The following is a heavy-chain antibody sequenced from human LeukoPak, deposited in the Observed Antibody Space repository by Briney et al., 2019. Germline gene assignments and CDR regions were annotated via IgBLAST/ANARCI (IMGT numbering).Heavy chain of an antibody. J-gene: IGHJ3*02. Sequence: ASVKVSCKASGYTFTSYDINWVRQATGQGLAWMGWMNPNSGNTGYAQKFQGRVTMTRNTSISTAYMELSSLRSEDTAVYYCARDTRSIVGAPPDAFDIWGQGTMVTVSS. V-gene: IGHV1-8*01. CDR1: GYTFTSYD. D-gene: IGHD1-26*01. CDR3: ARDTRSIVGAPPDAFDI. CDR2: MNPNSGNT.